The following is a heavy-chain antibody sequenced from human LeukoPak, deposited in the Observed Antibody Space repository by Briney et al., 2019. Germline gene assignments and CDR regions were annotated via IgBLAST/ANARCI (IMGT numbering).Heavy chain of an antibody. J-gene: IGHJ4*02. CDR1: GGSFSSYA. V-gene: IGHV1-69*13. Sequence: GASVKVSCKASGGSFSSYAISWVRQAPGQGLEWMGGIIPIFGTANYAQKFQGRVTITADESTSTAYMELSSLRSEDTAVYYCARDLAVAGTGDYWGQGTLVTVSS. CDR3: ARDLAVAGTGDY. D-gene: IGHD6-19*01. CDR2: IIPIFGTA.